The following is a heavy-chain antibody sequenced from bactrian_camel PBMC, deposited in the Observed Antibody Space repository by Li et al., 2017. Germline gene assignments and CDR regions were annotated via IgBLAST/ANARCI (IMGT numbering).Heavy chain of an antibody. V-gene: IGHV3S53*01. J-gene: IGHJ6*01. D-gene: IGHD4*01. CDR2: IDSDGRT. Sequence: HVQLVESGGGSVQAGGSLRLSCTASGYTYRYNLSCMAWFRQALGKERVGVAGIDSDGRTSYADSVKGRFTISQDNAKNTLYLQMNSLNSEDTAIYYCAAGAYYNYYDNCLGNFGYWGQGTQVTVS. CDR1: GYTYRYNLSC. CDR3: AAGAYYNYYDNCLGNFGY.